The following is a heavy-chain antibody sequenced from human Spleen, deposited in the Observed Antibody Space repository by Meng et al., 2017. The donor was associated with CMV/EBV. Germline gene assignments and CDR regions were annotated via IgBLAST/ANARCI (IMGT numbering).Heavy chain of an antibody. CDR3: ARAIRFLEIPGPY. CDR1: GFTFSSYW. CDR2: IKQDGSEK. J-gene: IGHJ4*02. D-gene: IGHD3-3*01. V-gene: IGHV3-7*03. Sequence: GESLKISCAASGFTFSSYWMSWVRQAPGKGLEWVANIKQDGSEKYYVDSVKGRFTISRDNAKNSLYLQMNSLRAEDTAVYYCARAIRFLEIPGPYWGQGTLVTVSS.